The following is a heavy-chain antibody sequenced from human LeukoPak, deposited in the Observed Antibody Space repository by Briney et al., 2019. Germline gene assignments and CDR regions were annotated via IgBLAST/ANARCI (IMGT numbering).Heavy chain of an antibody. CDR1: GDSVSSNSAA. Sequence: SQTLSLTCAISGDSVSSNSAAWNWIRQSPSRGLEWLGRTYYRSKWYNDYAVSVKSRITINPDTSKNQFSLQLNSVTPEDTAVYYCARDQKLGRGGLYYYYMDVWGKGTTVTVSS. J-gene: IGHJ6*03. CDR2: TYYRSKWYN. D-gene: IGHD7-27*01. CDR3: ARDQKLGRGGLYYYYMDV. V-gene: IGHV6-1*01.